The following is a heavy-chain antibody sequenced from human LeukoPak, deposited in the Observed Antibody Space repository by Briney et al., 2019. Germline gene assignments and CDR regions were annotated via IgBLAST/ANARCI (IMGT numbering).Heavy chain of an antibody. Sequence: PSETLSLTCAVSGGSISSGGYSWSWIRQPPGKGLEWIGYIYYSGSTYYNPSLKSRVTISVDTSKNQFSLKLSSVTAADTAVYYCARGSVSFFDYWGQGTPVTVSS. D-gene: IGHD5/OR15-5a*01. CDR2: IYYSGST. CDR1: GGSISSGGYS. J-gene: IGHJ4*02. V-gene: IGHV4-30-4*07. CDR3: ARGSVSFFDY.